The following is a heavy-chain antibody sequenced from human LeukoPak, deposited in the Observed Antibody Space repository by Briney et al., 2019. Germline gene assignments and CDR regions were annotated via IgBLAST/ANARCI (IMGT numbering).Heavy chain of an antibody. V-gene: IGHV3-21*01. CDR2: ISSSSSYI. CDR1: GFTFSSYS. J-gene: IGHJ1*01. Sequence: PGGSLRLSCAASGFTFSSYSMNWVRQAPGKGLEWVSSISSSSSYIYYADSVKGRFTISRDNAKNSLYLQMNSLRAEDTAVYHCAKKPLTGYRSAEYFQHWGQGTLVTVSS. D-gene: IGHD3-9*01. CDR3: AKKPLTGYRSAEYFQH.